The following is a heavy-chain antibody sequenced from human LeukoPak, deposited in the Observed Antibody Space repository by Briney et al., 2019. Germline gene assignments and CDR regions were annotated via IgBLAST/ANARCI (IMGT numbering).Heavy chain of an antibody. J-gene: IGHJ4*02. CDR3: SRGSPYSTIHIFVY. D-gene: IGHD4-11*01. V-gene: IGHV3-7*01. CDR2: IKQDGSEK. Sequence: PGGSLRLSCAASGFTFSSSWMSWVRQAPGKGLEWVANIKQDGSEKYYVDSVKGRFTISRDNAKNSLYLQMNSLRAEDTAVYYCSRGSPYSTIHIFVYWGQGTLVTVSS. CDR1: GFTFSSSW.